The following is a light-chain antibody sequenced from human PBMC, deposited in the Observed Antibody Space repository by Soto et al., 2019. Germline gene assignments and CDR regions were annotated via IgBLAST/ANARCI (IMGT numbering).Light chain of an antibody. CDR3: QQYGSSSYT. V-gene: IGKV3-20*01. Sequence: EMVLTQSPGTLSLSPGERATLSCRASQSVSSSYLAWYQQKPGQAPRLLIYGASSRATGIPDRFSGSGSGTDFTLTISSLEPDVFAVDYCQQYGSSSYTFGPGTKLEIK. CDR2: GAS. J-gene: IGKJ2*01. CDR1: QSVSSSY.